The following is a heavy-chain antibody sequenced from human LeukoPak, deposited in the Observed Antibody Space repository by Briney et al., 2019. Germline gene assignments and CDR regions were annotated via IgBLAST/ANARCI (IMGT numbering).Heavy chain of an antibody. V-gene: IGHV4-31*03. CDR1: GGSISSGGYY. CDR2: IYYSGST. Sequence: SETLSLTCTVSGGSISSGGYYWSWIRQRPGKGLEWIGYIYYSGSTYYNPSLKSRVTISVDTSKNQFSLKLSSVTAADTAVYYCAREGVDTAMAETDDAFDIWGQGTMVTVSS. CDR3: AREGVDTAMAETDDAFDI. D-gene: IGHD5-18*01. J-gene: IGHJ3*02.